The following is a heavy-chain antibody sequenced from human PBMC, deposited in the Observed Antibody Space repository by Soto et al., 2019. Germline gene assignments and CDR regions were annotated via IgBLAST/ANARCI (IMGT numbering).Heavy chain of an antibody. D-gene: IGHD3-10*01. CDR1: GFVFSDYY. CDR3: TRGPRPISTGTGAY. J-gene: IGHJ4*02. Sequence: GGSLRLSCSGSGFVFSDYYMRWIRHIPGKGLEWVSFISRTSSHRKYAEFVKGRFTISRDNEKNSLILEMSDLRAEDSGLYYCTRGPRPISTGTGAYWGQGTQVTVSS. V-gene: IGHV3-11*06. CDR2: ISRTSSHR.